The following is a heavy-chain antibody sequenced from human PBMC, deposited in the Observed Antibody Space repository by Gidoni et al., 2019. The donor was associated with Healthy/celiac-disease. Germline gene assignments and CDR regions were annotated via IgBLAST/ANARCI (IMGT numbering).Heavy chain of an antibody. Sequence: QLQLQESGPGLVKPSETLSLNCTVSGGSISSSSYYWGWIRQPPGKGLEWIGSIYYSGSTYYNPPLKSLVTISVDTSKNQFSLKLSSVTAADTAVYYCARPYSGSYGNWFDPWGQGTLVIVSS. J-gene: IGHJ5*02. CDR3: ARPYSGSYGNWFDP. CDR2: IYYSGST. D-gene: IGHD1-26*01. CDR1: GGSISSSSYY. V-gene: IGHV4-39*01.